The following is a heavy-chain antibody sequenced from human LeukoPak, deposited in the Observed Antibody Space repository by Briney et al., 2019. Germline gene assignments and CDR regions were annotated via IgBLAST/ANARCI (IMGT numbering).Heavy chain of an antibody. CDR2: IYYIGST. J-gene: IGHJ6*02. Sequence: SETLSLTCTVSSGSVSRGSYYWSWIRQPPGKGLEWIGYIYYIGSTNYNPSLKSRVTISVDTSKNQFSLKLSSVTAADTAVYYCARELTNYYYGVDVWGQGTTVIVSS. V-gene: IGHV4-61*01. CDR3: ARELTNYYYGVDV. CDR1: SGSVSRGSYY.